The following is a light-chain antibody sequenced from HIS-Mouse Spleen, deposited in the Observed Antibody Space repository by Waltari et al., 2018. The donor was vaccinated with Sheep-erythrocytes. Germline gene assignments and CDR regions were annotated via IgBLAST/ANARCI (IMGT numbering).Light chain of an antibody. CDR2: QDS. Sequence: SYELTQPPSVSVSPGQTASITCSGDKLGDNYACWYQQKPGQSPVLVIYQDSKRPSGLPERVSGSNSGNTATLTISGTQAMDEADYYCQAWDSSTAWNVVFGGGTKLTVL. J-gene: IGLJ2*01. CDR1: KLGDNY. CDR3: QAWDSSTAWNVV. V-gene: IGLV3-1*01.